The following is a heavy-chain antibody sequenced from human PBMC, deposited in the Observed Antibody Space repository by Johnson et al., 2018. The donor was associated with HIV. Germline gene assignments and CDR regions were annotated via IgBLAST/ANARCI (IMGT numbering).Heavy chain of an antibody. CDR1: GFTFDDFG. V-gene: IGHV3-20*04. J-gene: IGHJ3*02. D-gene: IGHD5-24*01. CDR2: INWNGGST. Sequence: VQLVESGGGVVRPGGSLRLSCVASGFTFDDFGMGWVRQAPGKGLEWVSGINWNGGSTGYSDSVKGRFTISRDNANNSLYLQMNSLRAEDTAVYYCANGEMATIKAFYAFDIWGQGTMVTVSS. CDR3: ANGEMATIKAFYAFDI.